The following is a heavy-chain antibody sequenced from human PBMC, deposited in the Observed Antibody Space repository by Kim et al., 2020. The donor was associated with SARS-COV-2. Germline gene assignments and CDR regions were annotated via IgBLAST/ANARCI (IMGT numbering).Heavy chain of an antibody. CDR1: GFTFSSYA. Sequence: GGSLRLSCAASGFTFSSYAMRWVRQAPGKGLEWVSAISGSGGSTDYADSVKGRFTISRDNSKNTLYLQMNSLRAEDTAVYYCAKGHFDWSTYFDYWGEGTLFTASP. J-gene: IGHJ4*02. D-gene: IGHD3-9*01. V-gene: IGHV3-23*01. CDR3: AKGHFDWSTYFDY. CDR2: ISGSGGST.